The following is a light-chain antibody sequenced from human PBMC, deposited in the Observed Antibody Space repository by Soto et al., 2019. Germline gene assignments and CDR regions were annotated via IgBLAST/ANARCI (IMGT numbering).Light chain of an antibody. CDR3: AAWDDSLSGLYV. CDR2: RNN. Sequence: QSVLTQPPSASGTPGQRVTISFSGSSSNNGSNYVYWYQQLPGTAPKLLIYRNNQRPSGVPDRFSGSKSGTSASLAISGLRSEDEADYYCAAWDDSLSGLYVFGTGTKVTVL. J-gene: IGLJ1*01. CDR1: SSNNGSNY. V-gene: IGLV1-47*01.